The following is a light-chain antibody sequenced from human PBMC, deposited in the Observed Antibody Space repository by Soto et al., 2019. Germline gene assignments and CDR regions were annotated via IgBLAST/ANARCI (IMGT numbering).Light chain of an antibody. CDR3: QQYGSSPT. J-gene: IGKJ1*01. CDR2: GAS. V-gene: IGKV3-20*01. Sequence: EIVLTQSPATMSLSPGERATLSCRASQSVSIYLAWYQQNPGQAPRLLIYGASSRATGIPDRFSGSGSGTDFTLTISRLEPEDFAVYYCQQYGSSPTLGQGTKVDI. CDR1: QSVSIY.